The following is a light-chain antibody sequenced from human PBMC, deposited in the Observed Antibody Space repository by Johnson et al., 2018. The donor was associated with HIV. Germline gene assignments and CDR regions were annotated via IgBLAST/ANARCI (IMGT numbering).Light chain of an antibody. CDR1: SSNIGTNY. CDR2: ENN. CDR3: GTWDSGMSAGGV. V-gene: IGLV1-51*02. Sequence: VLTQPPSVSAAPGQKVTISCSGSSSNIGTNYVSWYQQLPGTAPKLLIYENNKRPSGIPDRFSGSKSGTSATLGITGLQTGDEADYYCGTWDSGMSAGGVFGTGNKVTIL. J-gene: IGLJ1*01.